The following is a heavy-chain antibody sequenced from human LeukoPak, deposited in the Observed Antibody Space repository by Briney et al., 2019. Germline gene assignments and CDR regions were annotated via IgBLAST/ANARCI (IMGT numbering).Heavy chain of an antibody. CDR2: ISSSGSTI. CDR3: AREVVYLAADCGLDV. CDR1: GFTFSSYE. Sequence: GGSLRLSRAASGFTFSSYEMNWVRQAPGKGLEWVSYISSSGSTIYYADSVKGRFTISRDNAKNSLYLQMNSLRAEDTAVYYCAREVVYLAADCGLDVWGKGTTVTVSS. V-gene: IGHV3-48*03. D-gene: IGHD2-15*01. J-gene: IGHJ6*04.